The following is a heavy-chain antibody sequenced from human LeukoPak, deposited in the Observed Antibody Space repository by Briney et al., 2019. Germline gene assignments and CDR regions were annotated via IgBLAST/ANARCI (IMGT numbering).Heavy chain of an antibody. J-gene: IGHJ4*02. CDR2: ISSSSSTI. CDR1: GFTFSSYG. V-gene: IGHV3-48*01. CDR3: AKPRLRYFDWLSSLDY. Sequence: GSLRLSCAASGFTFSSYGMTWVRQAPGKGLEWVSYISSSSSTIYYADSVKGRFTISRDNAKNSLYLQLNSLRAEDTAVYYCAKPRLRYFDWLSSLDYWGQGTLVTVSS. D-gene: IGHD3-9*01.